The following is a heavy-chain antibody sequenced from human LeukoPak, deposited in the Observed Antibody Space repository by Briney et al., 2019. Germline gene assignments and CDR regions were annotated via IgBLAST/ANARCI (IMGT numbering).Heavy chain of an antibody. CDR2: ISWNSGTI. V-gene: IGHV3-9*01. CDR3: AKDRRSSSDFDY. Sequence: GGSLRLSCAASGFTFSSYWMSWVRQAPGKGLEWVSDISWNSGTIGYADSVKGRFTISRDNSKNTLYLQMNSLRAEDTAVYYCAKDRRSSSDFDYWGQGTLVTVSS. J-gene: IGHJ4*02. CDR1: GFTFSSYW. D-gene: IGHD6-13*01.